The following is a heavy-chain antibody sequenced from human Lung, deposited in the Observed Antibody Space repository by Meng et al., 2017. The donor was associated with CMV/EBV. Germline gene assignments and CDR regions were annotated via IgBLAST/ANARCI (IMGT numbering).Heavy chain of an antibody. CDR3: AKDLAKTKRGFRYVLDWFDP. CDR2: ITGSGDST. D-gene: IGHD5-12*01. J-gene: IGHJ5*02. CDR1: GFTFSDFA. V-gene: IGHV3-23*01. Sequence: GGSLRLXCVASGFTFSDFAMTWVRQAPGKGLEWVSTITGSGDSTYLADSVKGRFTISRVNSKNTLYLQMSSLRADDTAIYYCAKDLAKTKRGFRYVLDWFDPWRQGTLVTVSS.